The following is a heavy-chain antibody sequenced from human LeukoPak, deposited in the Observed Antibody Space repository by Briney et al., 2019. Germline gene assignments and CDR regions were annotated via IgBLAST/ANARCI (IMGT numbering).Heavy chain of an antibody. D-gene: IGHD1-1*01. CDR3: ARYRDGKPSAHNPY. J-gene: IGHJ4*02. CDR2: INQAGSEK. CDR1: GFTFRSYW. Sequence: GASLRLSCAASGFTFRSYWMTWVRQVPGKGLELVANINQAGSEKNYVDSVKGRFTISRDNAKNSLFLQMSRLRAEDTAVYYCARYRDGKPSAHNPYWGQGTLVTVPS. V-gene: IGHV3-7*01.